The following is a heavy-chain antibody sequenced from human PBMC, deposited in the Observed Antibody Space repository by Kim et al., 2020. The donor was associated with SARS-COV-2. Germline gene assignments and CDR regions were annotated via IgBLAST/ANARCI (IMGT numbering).Heavy chain of an antibody. D-gene: IGHD3-10*01. J-gene: IGHJ4*02. CDR1: GGSISSYY. V-gene: IGHV4-59*13. Sequence: SETLSPTCTVSGGSISSYYWSWIRQTPGKGLEWIGYIYYSGSTNYNPSLKSRVTISVDTSKNQFSLKLSSVTAADTAVYYCARSMVQGVIIRPAHFDYWGQGTLVTVSS. CDR2: IYYSGST. CDR3: ARSMVQGVIIRPAHFDY.